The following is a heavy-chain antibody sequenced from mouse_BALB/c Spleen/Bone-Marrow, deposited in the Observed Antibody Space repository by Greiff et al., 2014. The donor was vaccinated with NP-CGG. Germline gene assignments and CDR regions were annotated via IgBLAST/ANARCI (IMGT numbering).Heavy chain of an antibody. CDR3: PKSGDVYPRDARNN. CDR1: GYTFTDYY. D-gene: IGHD2-3*01. Sequence: QVQLQQSGAELARPGASVKLSCKASGYTFTDYYINWVKQRTGQGLEWIGEIYPGSGNTYYNEKFKGKATLTADKSSSTAYMRLSSLTSGDSAVIFCPKSGDVYPRDARNNGAKGTSSPLS. J-gene: IGHJ4*01. CDR2: IYPGSGNT. V-gene: IGHV1-77*01.